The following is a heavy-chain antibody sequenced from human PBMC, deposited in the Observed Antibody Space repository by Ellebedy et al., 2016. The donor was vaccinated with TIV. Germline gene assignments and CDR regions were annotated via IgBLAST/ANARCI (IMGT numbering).Heavy chain of an antibody. V-gene: IGHV3-23*01. D-gene: IGHD2-15*01. CDR3: AKAPIETCRGVICYPFDN. CDR2: ITGNGINT. Sequence: PGGSLRLSCAASGFTFSNYAMSWVCQAPGKGLEWVSAITGNGINTYHTDSVKGRFTISRDNSKNTLYLQMNSLRAEDTAVYSCAKAPIETCRGVICYPFDNWGLGTLVTVSS. CDR1: GFTFSNYA. J-gene: IGHJ4*02.